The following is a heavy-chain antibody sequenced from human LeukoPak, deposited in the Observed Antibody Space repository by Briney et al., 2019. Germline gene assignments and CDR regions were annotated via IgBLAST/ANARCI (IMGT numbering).Heavy chain of an antibody. J-gene: IGHJ4*02. CDR1: GFAFSSYG. D-gene: IGHD6-6*01. Sequence: PGRSLRLSCAASGFAFSSYGMHWVRQAPGKGLEWVAVISYDGSNKYYADSVKGRFTISRDNSKNTLYLQMNSLRAEDTAVYYCAKDGQNIAARRGPLDYWGQGTLVTVSS. CDR3: AKDGQNIAARRGPLDY. V-gene: IGHV3-30*18. CDR2: ISYDGSNK.